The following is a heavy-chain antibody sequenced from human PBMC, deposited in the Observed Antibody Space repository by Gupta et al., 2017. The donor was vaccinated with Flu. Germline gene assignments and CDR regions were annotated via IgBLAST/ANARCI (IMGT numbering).Heavy chain of an antibody. CDR3: ARDLVYCSSTSCYMDV. CDR2: IIPIFGTA. CDR1: GGTFSSYA. Sequence: QVQLVQSGAEVKKPGSSVKVSCKASGGTFSSYAISWVRQAPGQGLEWMGGIIPIFGTANYAQKFQGRVTITADESTSTAYMELSSLRSEDTAVYYCARDLVYCSSTSCYMDVWGKGTTVTVSS. J-gene: IGHJ6*03. V-gene: IGHV1-69*01. D-gene: IGHD2-2*01.